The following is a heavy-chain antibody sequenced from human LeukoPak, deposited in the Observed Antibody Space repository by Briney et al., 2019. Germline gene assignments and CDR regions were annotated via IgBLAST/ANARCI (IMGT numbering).Heavy chain of an antibody. CDR2: ISSSSSYI. D-gene: IGHD1-14*01. Sequence: GGSLRLSCAASGFTFSSYSMNWVRQAPGKGLEWVSSISSSSSYIYYADSVKGRFTISRDNAKNSLYLQMNSLRAEDTAVYYCASDGSHGTNPFDYWGQGTLVTVSS. V-gene: IGHV3-21*01. J-gene: IGHJ4*02. CDR1: GFTFSSYS. CDR3: ASDGSHGTNPFDY.